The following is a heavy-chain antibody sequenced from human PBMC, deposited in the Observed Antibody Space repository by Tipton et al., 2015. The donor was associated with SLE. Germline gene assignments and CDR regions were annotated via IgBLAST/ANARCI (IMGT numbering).Heavy chain of an antibody. CDR1: GFTFSGFW. J-gene: IGHJ4*02. V-gene: IGHV3-7*03. CDR2: IKQDGSVK. D-gene: IGHD1-14*01. CDR3: AKGGGMSSRTGLDF. Sequence: SLRLSCAASGFTFSGFWMNWVRQAPGKGLEWVANIKQDGSVKYYADSVKGRLTISRDNAKNSLYLQMNSLRAEDTAIYYCAKGGGMSSRTGLDFWGQGTLVTVSS.